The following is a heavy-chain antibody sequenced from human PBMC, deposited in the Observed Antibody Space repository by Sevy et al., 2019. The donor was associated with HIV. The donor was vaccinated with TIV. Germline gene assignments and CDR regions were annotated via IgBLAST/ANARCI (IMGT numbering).Heavy chain of an antibody. CDR3: AREDRDSSSWNLWFDY. Sequence: ASVKVSCKASGGTFSSYAISWVRQAPGQGLEWMGGIIPIFGTANYAQKFQGRVTITADESTSTAYMELSSLRSEDTAVYYCAREDRDSSSWNLWFDYWGQGTLVTVSS. CDR1: GGTFSSYA. D-gene: IGHD6-13*01. CDR2: IIPIFGTA. J-gene: IGHJ4*02. V-gene: IGHV1-69*13.